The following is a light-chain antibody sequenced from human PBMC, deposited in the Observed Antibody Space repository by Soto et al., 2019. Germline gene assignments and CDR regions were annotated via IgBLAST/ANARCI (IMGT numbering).Light chain of an antibody. CDR1: QGISTY. V-gene: IGKV1-9*01. Sequence: DIHLTQSPSFLSASVGDRVTTTCRASQGISTYLAWYQQKPGQVPKLLIYGTSTLQSGVPSRFRGNRSGADFTLTITYVQPEDFATYYCQQLDDYPITFGQGTRLEI. CDR3: QQLDDYPIT. J-gene: IGKJ5*01. CDR2: GTS.